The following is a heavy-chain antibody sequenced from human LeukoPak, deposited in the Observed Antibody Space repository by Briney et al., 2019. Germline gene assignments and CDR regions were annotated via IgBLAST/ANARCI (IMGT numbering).Heavy chain of an antibody. J-gene: IGHJ5*02. CDR3: ARGFGSGWPLHR. Sequence: TGGSLSLSCAASGVIVSRNYMSWVRQAPGKGLQWVAIMYAGGTTDYSDSVRGRFHISRDSSNNTLSLQINSPRAEDTAVYYCARGFGSGWPLHRWGQGALVTVSS. CDR2: MYAGGTT. D-gene: IGHD6-19*01. CDR1: GVIVSRNY. V-gene: IGHV3-53*01.